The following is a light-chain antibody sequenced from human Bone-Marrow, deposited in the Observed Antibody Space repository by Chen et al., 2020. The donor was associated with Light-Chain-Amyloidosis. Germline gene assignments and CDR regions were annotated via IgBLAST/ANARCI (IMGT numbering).Light chain of an antibody. Sequence: SYDLTQPPSVSVSPGQTARITGSGDDLPTKYAYWYQQKPGQAPVLVIHRDTERPSGISERFSGSSSGTTATLTISGVQAEDEADYRCQSADSSGTYEVIFGGGTKLTVL. J-gene: IGLJ2*01. CDR3: QSADSSGTYEVI. CDR2: RDT. CDR1: DLPTKY. V-gene: IGLV3-25*03.